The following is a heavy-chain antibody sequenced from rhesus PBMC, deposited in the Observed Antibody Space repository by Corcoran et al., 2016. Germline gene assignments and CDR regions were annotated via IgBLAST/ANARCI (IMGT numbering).Heavy chain of an antibody. V-gene: IGHV4-106*01. CDR3: ARRPGYGSGGVCYALYYFDY. D-gene: IGHD2-8*01. J-gene: IGHJ4*01. Sequence: QVQLQESGPGLVKPSETLSLTCAVSGGSISDDYYWSWIRQPPGKGMEWIGYIYGSGGGTNNNPSLKNRVTISRDTSKNRFSLKLGSVTAADTAVYYCARRPGYGSGGVCYALYYFDYWGQGVLVTVSS. CDR1: GGSISDDYY. CDR2: IYGSGGGT.